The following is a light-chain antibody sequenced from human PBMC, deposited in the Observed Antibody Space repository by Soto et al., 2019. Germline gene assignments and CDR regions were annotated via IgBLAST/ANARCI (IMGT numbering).Light chain of an antibody. CDR3: LLYYAGIYV. V-gene: IGLV7-43*01. CDR1: TVAVTSGYY. CDR2: STS. Sequence: QAVVTQEPSLTVSPGGTVTLTCAYSTVAVTSGYYPNWFQQKPGQAPRPLMYSTSNKHSWTPARFSGSLLGGKAALTLSGVQPEDEADYYCLLYYAGIYVFGPGTKLTVL. J-gene: IGLJ1*01.